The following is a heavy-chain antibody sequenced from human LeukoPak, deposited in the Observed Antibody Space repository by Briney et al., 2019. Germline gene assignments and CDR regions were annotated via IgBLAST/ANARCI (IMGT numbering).Heavy chain of an antibody. CDR2: ISAYNGNT. J-gene: IGHJ4*02. D-gene: IGHD6-6*01. Sequence: ALVKVSCKASGYTFTSYGISWVRQAPGQGLEWMGWISAYNGNTNYAQKLQGRVTMTTDTSTSTAYMELRSLRSDDTAVYYCARDVGPSSSVPFDYWGQGTLVTVST. V-gene: IGHV1-18*01. CDR1: GYTFTSYG. CDR3: ARDVGPSSSVPFDY.